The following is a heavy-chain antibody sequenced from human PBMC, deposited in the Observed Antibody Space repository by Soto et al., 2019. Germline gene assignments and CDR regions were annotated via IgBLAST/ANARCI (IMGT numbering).Heavy chain of an antibody. Sequence: SETLSLTFTVSGGSISSGGYYWSWIRQHPGKGLEWIGYIYYSGGTYYNTSLKSRVTISVDTSKNQFSLKLSSVTAADTAVYYCARDRRSSCSSTSCWKYYGMDVWGQGTTVTVSS. V-gene: IGHV4-31*03. CDR3: ARDRRSSCSSTSCWKYYGMDV. J-gene: IGHJ6*02. CDR1: GGSISSGGYY. D-gene: IGHD2-2*01. CDR2: IYYSGGT.